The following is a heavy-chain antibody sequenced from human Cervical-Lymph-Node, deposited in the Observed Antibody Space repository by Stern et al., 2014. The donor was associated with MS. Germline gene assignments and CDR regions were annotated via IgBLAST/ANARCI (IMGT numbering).Heavy chain of an antibody. CDR3: ARVDQSSGNYPLHY. D-gene: IGHD1-26*01. J-gene: IGHJ4*02. CDR2: INTKTGNP. CDR1: GYTFTSYA. V-gene: IGHV7-4-1*02. Sequence: VQLVESGSELQKPGASVKVFCKASGYTFTSYAMNWVRQAPGQGLEWMGWINTKTGNPTYAKGFTGRFAFSLDTSFSTAYLQISTLRAEDTAMYYCARVDQSSGNYPLHYWGQGTLVTVSS.